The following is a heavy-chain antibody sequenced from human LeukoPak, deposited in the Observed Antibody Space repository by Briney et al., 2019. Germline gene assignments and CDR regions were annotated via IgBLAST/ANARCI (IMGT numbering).Heavy chain of an antibody. Sequence: GGSLRLSCAASGFTFSSYGMHWVRQAPGKGLEWVALTRYDGTAMYYADSVKGRFTISRDNSKNTLYLQMNSLRAEDTAVYYCAKDRASIDYWGQGTLVTVSS. CDR1: GFTFSSYG. CDR2: TRYDGTAM. V-gene: IGHV3-30*02. CDR3: AKDRASIDY. J-gene: IGHJ4*02.